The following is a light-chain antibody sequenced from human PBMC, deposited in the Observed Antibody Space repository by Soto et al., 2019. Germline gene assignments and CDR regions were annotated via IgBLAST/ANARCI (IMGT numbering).Light chain of an antibody. CDR1: SSDVGSYNR. J-gene: IGLJ3*02. CDR3: SSYSSTWV. V-gene: IGLV2-18*02. Sequence: QSALTQPPSVSGSPGRSVTISCTGTSSDVGSYNRVSWYQQPPGTAPKLMIYEVSNRPSGVPDRFSGSKSGNTASLTISGLQAEDEADYYCSSYSSTWVFGGGTKVTVL. CDR2: EVS.